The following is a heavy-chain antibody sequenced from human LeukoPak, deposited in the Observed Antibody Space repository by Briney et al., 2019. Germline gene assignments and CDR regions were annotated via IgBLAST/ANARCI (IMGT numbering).Heavy chain of an antibody. CDR1: GGTFSSYA. J-gene: IGHJ6*03. V-gene: IGHV1-69*05. CDR3: ARGYQAASYYYYYMDV. D-gene: IGHD2-2*01. CDR2: IIPIFGTA. Sequence: SVKVSCKASGGTFSSYAISWVRQAPGQGLEWMGGIIPIFGTANYAQKFQGRVTITTDESTSTAYVELSSLRSEDTAVYYCARGYQAASYYYYYMDVWGKGTTVTVSS.